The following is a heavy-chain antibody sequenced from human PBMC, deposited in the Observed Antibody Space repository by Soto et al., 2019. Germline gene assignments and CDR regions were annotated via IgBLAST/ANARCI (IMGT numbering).Heavy chain of an antibody. J-gene: IGHJ6*02. CDR1: GFTFSSYG. V-gene: IGHV3-33*01. D-gene: IGHD6-13*01. Sequence: PGGSLRLSCAASGFTFSSYGMHWVRQAPGKGLEWVAVIWYDGSNKYYADSVKGRFTISRDNSKNTLYLQMNSLRAEDTAVYYCARVRAAAYMDVWGQGTTVTVSS. CDR3: ARVRAAAYMDV. CDR2: IWYDGSNK.